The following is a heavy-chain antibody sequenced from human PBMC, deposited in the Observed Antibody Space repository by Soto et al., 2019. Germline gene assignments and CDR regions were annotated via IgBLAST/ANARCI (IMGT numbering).Heavy chain of an antibody. V-gene: IGHV3-23*01. CDR2: ISGSGGST. CDR3: VDLVGYFDY. Sequence: GGSLGLSCAASGVTFGSYAMSGVRKAPGKGLEWVSAISGSGGSTYYADSVKGRFTISRDNSKNTLYLQMNSLRAEDTAVYYSVDLVGYFDYWGQGTLVTVSS. D-gene: IGHD3-16*02. CDR1: GVTFGSYA. J-gene: IGHJ4*02.